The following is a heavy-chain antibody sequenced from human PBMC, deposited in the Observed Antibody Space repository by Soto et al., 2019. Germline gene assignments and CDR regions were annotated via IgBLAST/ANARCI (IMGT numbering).Heavy chain of an antibody. J-gene: IGHJ5*02. CDR3: AKAHSSSWYNWFDP. V-gene: IGHV3-23*01. CDR1: GFTFSSYA. CDR2: ISGSGGST. Sequence: EVQLLESGGGLVQPGGSLRLSCEASGFTFSSYAMSWVRQAPGKGLEWVSAISGSGGSTYYADSVKGRFTIYRDNSKNTLYLQMNSLRAEDTAVYYCAKAHSSSWYNWFDPWGQGTLVTVSS. D-gene: IGHD6-13*01.